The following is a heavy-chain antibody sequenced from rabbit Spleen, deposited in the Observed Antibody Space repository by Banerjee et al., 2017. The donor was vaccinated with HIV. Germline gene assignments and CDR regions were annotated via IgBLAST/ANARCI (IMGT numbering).Heavy chain of an antibody. CDR2: IDTGSSGFT. Sequence: QSLEESGGDLVKPGASLTLTCIASGVSFSANSYMCWVRQAPGKGLEWIACIDTGSSGFTYFASWAKGRFTSSKTSSTTVTLQLTSLTAADTATYFCARDTGSSFSSYGMDLWGPGTLVTVS. J-gene: IGHJ6*01. CDR3: ARDTGSSFSSYGMDL. V-gene: IGHV1S40*01. CDR1: GVSFSANSY. D-gene: IGHD8-1*01.